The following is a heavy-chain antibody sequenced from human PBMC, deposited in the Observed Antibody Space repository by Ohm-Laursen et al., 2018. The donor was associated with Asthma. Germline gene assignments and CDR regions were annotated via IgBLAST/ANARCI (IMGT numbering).Heavy chain of an antibody. D-gene: IGHD3-22*01. CDR2: IKDDGGEK. V-gene: IGHV3-7*01. J-gene: IGHJ4*02. CDR1: GFIFSTYW. CDR3: ARDLDGVGYYSIH. Sequence: SLRLSCTASGFIFSTYWMSWVRQAPGKGLEWVANIKDDGGEKYYVDSVKGRFTISRDNARNSLYLQMNSLRAEDTAVYYCARDLDGVGYYSIHWGQGTLVTVSS.